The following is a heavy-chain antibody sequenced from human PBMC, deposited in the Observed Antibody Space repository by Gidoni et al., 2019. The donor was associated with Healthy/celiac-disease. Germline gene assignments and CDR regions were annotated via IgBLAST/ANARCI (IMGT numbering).Heavy chain of an antibody. Sequence: QVQLVESGGGLVKPGGSLRLPCAASGFPFRACYRSWIRQAPGKGLEWVSYISSSGSTIYYADSVKGRFTISRDNAKNSLYLQMNSLRAEDTAVYYCARDLRDIVVVPAAISLGYWGQGTLVTVSS. V-gene: IGHV3-11*01. D-gene: IGHD2-2*01. J-gene: IGHJ4*02. CDR3: ARDLRDIVVVPAAISLGY. CDR1: GFPFRACY. CDR2: ISSSGSTI.